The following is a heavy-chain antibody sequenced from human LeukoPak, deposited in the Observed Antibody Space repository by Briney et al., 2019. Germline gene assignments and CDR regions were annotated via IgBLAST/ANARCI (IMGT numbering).Heavy chain of an antibody. CDR3: ARGVCSGGSCYTFDY. V-gene: IGHV4-34*01. CDR1: GGSFSGYY. J-gene: IGHJ4*02. CDR2: INHSGST. Sequence: PSEALSLTCAVYGGSFSGYYWSWIRQPPGKGLEWIGKINHSGSTNYNPSLKSRVTISVDTSKNQFSLKLSSVTAADTAVYYCARGVCSGGSCYTFDYWGQGTLVTVSS. D-gene: IGHD2-15*01.